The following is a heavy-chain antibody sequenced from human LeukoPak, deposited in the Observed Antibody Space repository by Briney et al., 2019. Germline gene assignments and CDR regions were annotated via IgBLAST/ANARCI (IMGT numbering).Heavy chain of an antibody. CDR2: IYPGDSDT. D-gene: IGHD1-1*01. J-gene: IGHJ4*02. CDR1: GYSFTYYW. CDR3: ARQDCNSKYYFDY. Sequence: SLKISSKGSGYSFTYYWIGWVRQMPEKGLEWMGIIYPGDSDTRYRPSFQGQVTISVDKSISTAYLQWSSLKASDTAMYYCARQDCNSKYYFDYWGQGTLVTVSS. V-gene: IGHV5-51*01.